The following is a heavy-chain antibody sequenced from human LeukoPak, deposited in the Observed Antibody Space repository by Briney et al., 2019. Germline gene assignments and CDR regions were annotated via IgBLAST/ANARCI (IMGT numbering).Heavy chain of an antibody. CDR2: VFSGDST. CDR1: GFTVSDNY. CDR3: ARDGGSETYSSNNYKYYGMDV. D-gene: IGHD3-10*01. J-gene: IGHJ6*02. V-gene: IGHV3-66*01. Sequence: GGSLRLSCAASGFTVSDNYISWVRQAPGRGLEWVSFVFSGDSTYYAAAVKGRFTISRDNSKKMVYLQINSLRPEDTAVYYSARDGGSETYSSNNYKYYGMDVWGQGTRVTVSS.